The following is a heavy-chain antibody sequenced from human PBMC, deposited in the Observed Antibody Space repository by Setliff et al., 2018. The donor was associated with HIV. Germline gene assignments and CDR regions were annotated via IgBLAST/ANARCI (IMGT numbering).Heavy chain of an antibody. CDR3: ARDSAYSSGWLYFQH. CDR2: IRYDDTYK. CDR1: GFTFSSYA. D-gene: IGHD6-19*01. J-gene: IGHJ1*01. Sequence: PGGSLRLSCAASGFTFSSYAMHWVRQAPGKGLEWVAFIRYDDTYKFYADSLKGRFTISRDNSKNTLYLQMNSLRAEDTAVYYCARDSAYSSGWLYFQHWGQGTLVTVSS. V-gene: IGHV3-30*02.